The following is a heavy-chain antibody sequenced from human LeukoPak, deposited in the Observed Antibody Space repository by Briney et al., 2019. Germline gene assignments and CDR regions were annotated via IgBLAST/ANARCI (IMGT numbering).Heavy chain of an antibody. Sequence: ASVKVSCKASGYTFTSYDINWVRQAPGQGLEWMGWINPNSGGTNYAQKFQGRVTMTRDTSISTAYMELSRLRSDDTAVYYCAREMGLGIRLYSSSSSVARNDAFDIWGQGTMVTVSS. D-gene: IGHD6-6*01. CDR1: GYTFTSYD. CDR2: INPNSGGT. CDR3: AREMGLGIRLYSSSSSVARNDAFDI. J-gene: IGHJ3*02. V-gene: IGHV1-2*02.